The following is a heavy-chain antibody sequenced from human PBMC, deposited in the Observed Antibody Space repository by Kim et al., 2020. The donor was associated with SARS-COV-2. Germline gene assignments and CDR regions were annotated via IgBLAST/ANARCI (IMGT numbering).Heavy chain of an antibody. CDR1: GFTFSSYA. V-gene: IGHV3-30*04. J-gene: IGHJ4*02. Sequence: GGSLRLSCAASGFTFSSYATHWVRQAPGKGLEWVAVISYDGSNKYYADSVKGRFTISRDNSKNTLYLQMNSLRAEDTAVYYCAGGGRSYWTDYWGQGTLGTVSS. CDR3: AGGGRSYWTDY. CDR2: ISYDGSNK. D-gene: IGHD1-26*01.